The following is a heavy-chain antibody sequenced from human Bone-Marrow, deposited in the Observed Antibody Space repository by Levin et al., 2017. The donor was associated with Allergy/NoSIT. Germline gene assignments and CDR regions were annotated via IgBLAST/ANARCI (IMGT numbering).Heavy chain of an antibody. CDR1: GGSISRYY. CDR2: TAYSGKV. V-gene: IGHV4-59*01. CDR3: ARSYCGGDCYMRAYFYDGVDV. Sequence: SETLSLTCTVSGGSISRYYWNWIRRPPGKGLEWVAFTAYSGKVSSNPSLKGRVSMSADTSKNEMYLRLASVTTADTAVYFWARSYCGGDCYMRAYFYDGVDVWGQGTTVTVSS. D-gene: IGHD2-21*02. J-gene: IGHJ6*02.